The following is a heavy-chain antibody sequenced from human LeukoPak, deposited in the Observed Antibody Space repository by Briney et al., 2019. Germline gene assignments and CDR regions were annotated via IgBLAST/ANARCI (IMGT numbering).Heavy chain of an antibody. CDR1: GYTFTGYY. CDR3: ARDPAIWFGEEFAMDV. D-gene: IGHD3-10*01. J-gene: IGHJ6*02. V-gene: IGHV1-2*06. Sequence: ASVKVSCKASGYTFTGYYMHWVRQAPGQGLEWMGRINPNSGGTNYAQKFQGRVTMTRDTSISTAYMELSRLRSDDTAVYYCARDPAIWFGEEFAMDVWGQGTAVTVSS. CDR2: INPNSGGT.